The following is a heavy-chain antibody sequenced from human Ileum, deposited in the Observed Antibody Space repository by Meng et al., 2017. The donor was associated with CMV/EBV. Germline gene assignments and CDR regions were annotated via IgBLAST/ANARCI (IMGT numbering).Heavy chain of an antibody. D-gene: IGHD1-26*01. CDR3: ARGPSGGHYYVGDY. V-gene: IGHV3-74*01. CDR2: LNSDGRTP. Sequence: ASGFTFSSYWMHWVRQLPGKGLVWVARLNSDGRTPTYVDSVKGRFTISRDNAKNTLYLQMNSLRVEDTAVYYCARGPSGGHYYVGDYWGRGTLVTVSS. CDR1: GFTFSSYW. J-gene: IGHJ4*02.